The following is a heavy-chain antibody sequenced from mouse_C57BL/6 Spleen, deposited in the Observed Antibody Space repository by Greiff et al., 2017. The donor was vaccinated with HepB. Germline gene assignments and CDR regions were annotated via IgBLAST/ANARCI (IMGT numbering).Heavy chain of an antibody. J-gene: IGHJ2*01. CDR2: ISSGSSTI. D-gene: IGHD2-3*01. CDR1: GFTFSDYG. Sequence: EVQVVESGGGLVKPGGSLKLSCAASGFTFSDYGMHWVRQAPEKGLEWVAYISSGSSTIYYAATVKGRFTISRDNAKNTLFLQMTSLRSEDTAMYYCARDGGSRFDYWGQGTTLTVSS. V-gene: IGHV5-17*01. CDR3: ARDGGSRFDY.